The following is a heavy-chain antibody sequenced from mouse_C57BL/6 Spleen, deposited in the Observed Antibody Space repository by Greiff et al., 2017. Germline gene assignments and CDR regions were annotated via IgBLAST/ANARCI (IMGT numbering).Heavy chain of an antibody. Sequence: EVKVVESEGGLVQPGSSMKLSCTASGFTFSDYYMAWVRQVPEKGLEWVANINYDGSSTYYLDSLKSRFIISRDNAKNILYLQRSSLKSEDTATYYCARERYFDVWGTGTTVTVSS. CDR2: INYDGSST. CDR1: GFTFSDYY. V-gene: IGHV5-16*01. CDR3: ARERYFDV. J-gene: IGHJ1*03.